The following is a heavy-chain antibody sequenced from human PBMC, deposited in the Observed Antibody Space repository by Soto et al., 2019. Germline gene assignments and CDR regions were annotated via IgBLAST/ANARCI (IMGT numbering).Heavy chain of an antibody. CDR2: IIPIIGII. Sequence: QVQLVQSGAEVKKPGSSVKVSCKASGGTFSTYTITWVRQAPGQGLEWMGRIIPIIGIINYAQKFQDRVTITADKFTGTAYMELTRLRSDDTAVYYCAGDPDSHYNDSHASSYPWGQGTLVTVSS. CDR3: AGDPDSHYNDSHASSYP. J-gene: IGHJ5*02. D-gene: IGHD3-22*01. V-gene: IGHV1-69*08. CDR1: GGTFSTYT.